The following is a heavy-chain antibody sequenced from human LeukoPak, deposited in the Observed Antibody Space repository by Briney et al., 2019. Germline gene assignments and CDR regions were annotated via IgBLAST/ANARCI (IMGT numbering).Heavy chain of an antibody. J-gene: IGHJ4*02. CDR3: ARTGFWVRGVISYCDY. V-gene: IGHV4-39*02. CDR1: GGSISSSNYY. D-gene: IGHD3-10*01. CDR2: IYYTGIT. Sequence: SETLSLTCTVSGGSISSSNYYWVWFHQPPGKSLEWIGSIYYTGITYQNPSLKSRVTISVDTSNNHFSLRLTSVTAADTAVYYCARTGFWVRGVISYCDYWGQGTLVTV.